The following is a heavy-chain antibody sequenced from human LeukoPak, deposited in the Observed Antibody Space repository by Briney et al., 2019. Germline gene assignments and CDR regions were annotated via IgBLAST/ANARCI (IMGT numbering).Heavy chain of an antibody. Sequence: GGSLRLSCAASGFTLSGSGMHWVRQAPGKGLEWVTFIRYDGSNKYYTDSVKGRFTISRDNSKNTLYLQMDSLRAEDTAVYYCARDLIRWSGLDYWGQGTLVTVSS. V-gene: IGHV3-30*02. CDR3: ARDLIRWSGLDY. D-gene: IGHD4-23*01. J-gene: IGHJ4*02. CDR2: IRYDGSNK. CDR1: GFTLSGSG.